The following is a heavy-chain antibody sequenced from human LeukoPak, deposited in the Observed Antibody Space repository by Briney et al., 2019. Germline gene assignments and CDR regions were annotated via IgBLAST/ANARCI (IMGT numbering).Heavy chain of an antibody. CDR2: LSPSGTT. CDR3: ARDHRRSSGYSYGMDV. D-gene: IGHD6-19*01. CDR1: GGSFGTYY. V-gene: IGHV4-4*07. J-gene: IGHJ6*02. Sequence: SETLSLTCTVSGGSFGTYYWTWVRQSAGKGLEWIGRLSPSGTTNYSPSLKNRVSVSGDTSKRQFSQKLSSVTAADTAVYYCARDHRRSSGYSYGMDVWGQGTTVTVSS.